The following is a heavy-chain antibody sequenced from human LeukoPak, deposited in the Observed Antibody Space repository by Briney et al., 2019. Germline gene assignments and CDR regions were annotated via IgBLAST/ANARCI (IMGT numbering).Heavy chain of an antibody. CDR3: AELGITMIGGV. CDR1: GFTFSTYR. J-gene: IGHJ6*04. D-gene: IGHD3-10*02. Sequence: GGSLRLSCAASGFTFSTYRMSWVRQAPGKGLEWVANIKQDGSEKHYVDSVKGRFTISRDNAKNSLYLQMNSLRAEDTAVYYCAELGITMIGGVWGKGTTVTISS. V-gene: IGHV3-7*01. CDR2: IKQDGSEK.